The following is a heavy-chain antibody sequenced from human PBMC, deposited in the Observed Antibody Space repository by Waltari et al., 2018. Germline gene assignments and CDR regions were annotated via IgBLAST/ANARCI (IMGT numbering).Heavy chain of an antibody. Sequence: QVQLVQSGAEVKKPGASVKVSCKASGYTFTGYYMHWVRQAPGQGLEWMGRINPNSGGTNYAQKFQGRVTMTRDTSKNQFSLKLSSVTAADTAVYYCARLDGSGSYYDLFDYWGQGTLVTVSS. D-gene: IGHD3-10*01. CDR2: INPNSGGT. CDR1: GYTFTGYY. V-gene: IGHV1-2*06. J-gene: IGHJ4*02. CDR3: ARLDGSGSYYDLFDY.